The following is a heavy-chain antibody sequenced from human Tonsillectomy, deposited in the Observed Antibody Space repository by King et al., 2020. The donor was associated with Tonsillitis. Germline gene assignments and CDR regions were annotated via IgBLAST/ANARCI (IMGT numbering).Heavy chain of an antibody. J-gene: IGHJ4*02. CDR1: GGSISSSNW. CDR2: IYHSGST. V-gene: IGHV4-4*02. Sequence: VQLQESGPGLVKPSGTLSLTCAVSGGSISSSNWWSWVRQPPGKGLEWIGEIYHSGSTNYNPSLKSRVTISVDKSKNQFSLKLSSVTAADTAVYYCARDFSSDDSSGYFSYFDYWGQGTLVIVSS. D-gene: IGHD3-22*01. CDR3: ARDFSSDDSSGYFSYFDY.